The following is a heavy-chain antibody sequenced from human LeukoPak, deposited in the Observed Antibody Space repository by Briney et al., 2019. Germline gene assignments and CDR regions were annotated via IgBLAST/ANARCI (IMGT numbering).Heavy chain of an antibody. CDR2: ITSSSYT. CDR3: ARDAGGYYPDY. J-gene: IGHJ4*02. CDR1: GFTFSDYY. V-gene: IGHV3-11*06. D-gene: IGHD3-22*01. Sequence: GGSLRLSCAASGFTFSDYYMSWVRQAPGKGLEWVSYITSSSYTNYADSVKGRFTISRDNAKNSLYLQMNSLRPEDTAVYYCARDAGGYYPDYWGQGTLVTVSS.